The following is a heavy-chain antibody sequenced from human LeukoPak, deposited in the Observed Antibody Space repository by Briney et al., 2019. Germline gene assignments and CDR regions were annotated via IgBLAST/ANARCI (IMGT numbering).Heavy chain of an antibody. CDR1: GGTFSSYA. Sequence: SVTVSCKASGGTFSSYAISWVRQAPGQGLEWMGRIIPIFGIANYAQKFQGRVTITADKSTSTAYMELSSLRSEDTAVYYCARAGIVATTHYYYYGMDVWGQGTTVTVSS. V-gene: IGHV1-69*04. D-gene: IGHD5-12*01. J-gene: IGHJ6*02. CDR3: ARAGIVATTHYYYYGMDV. CDR2: IIPIFGIA.